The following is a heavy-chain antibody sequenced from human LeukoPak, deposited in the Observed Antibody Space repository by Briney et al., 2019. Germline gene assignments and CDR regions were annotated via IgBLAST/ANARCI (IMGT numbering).Heavy chain of an antibody. CDR1: GFTFTSSA. V-gene: IGHV1-58*01. Sequence: TSVTVSCTASGFTFTSSAVQWVRQARGQRLEWIGWIVVGSGNTNYAQKFQERVTITRDMSTSTAYMELSSLRSEDTAVYYCAAADSSSWTDFDYWGQGTLVTVSS. J-gene: IGHJ4*02. CDR3: AAADSSSWTDFDY. CDR2: IVVGSGNT. D-gene: IGHD6-13*01.